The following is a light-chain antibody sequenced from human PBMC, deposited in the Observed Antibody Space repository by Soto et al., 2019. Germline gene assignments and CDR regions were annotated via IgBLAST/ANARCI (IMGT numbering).Light chain of an antibody. CDR2: AAS. CDR1: QGISSY. J-gene: IGKJ1*01. V-gene: IGKV1-8*01. Sequence: AIRVTQSPFSLSPSTGDRVTITCRASQGISSYLAWYQQKPGKAPKLLIYAASTLQSGVPSRFSGSGSGTDFTLTISCLQSEDFATYYCQQYYSYPPTSAQRTKVDI. CDR3: QQYYSYPPT.